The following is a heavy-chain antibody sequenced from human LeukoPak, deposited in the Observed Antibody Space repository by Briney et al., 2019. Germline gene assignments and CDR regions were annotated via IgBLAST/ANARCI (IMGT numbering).Heavy chain of an antibody. CDR3: ARAAGSWYSVDYYYYYMDV. V-gene: IGHV7-4-1*02. J-gene: IGHJ6*03. D-gene: IGHD6-13*01. Sequence: ASVKVSCKASGYTFTSYAMNWVRQAPGQGLEWMGWINTNTGNPTYAQGFTGRFVFSLDTSVSTAYLQISSLKAEDTAVYYCARAAGSWYSVDYYYYYMDVWGKGTTVTVSS. CDR1: GYTFTSYA. CDR2: INTNTGNP.